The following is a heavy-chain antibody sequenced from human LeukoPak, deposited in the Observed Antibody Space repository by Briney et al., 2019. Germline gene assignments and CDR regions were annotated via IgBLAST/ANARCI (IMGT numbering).Heavy chain of an antibody. CDR2: ISSSSSYI. Sequence: GRSLRLSCAASGFTFSSYSMNWVRQAPGKGLEWVSSISSSSSYIYYADSVKGRFTISRDNAKNSLYLQMNSLTAEDTAVYYCAREVGFAARWDYWGQGTLVTVSS. V-gene: IGHV3-21*01. CDR1: GFTFSSYS. D-gene: IGHD6-6*01. CDR3: AREVGFAARWDY. J-gene: IGHJ4*02.